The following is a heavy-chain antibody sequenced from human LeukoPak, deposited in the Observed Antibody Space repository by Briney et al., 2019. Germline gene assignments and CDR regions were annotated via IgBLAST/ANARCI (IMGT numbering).Heavy chain of an antibody. Sequence: GESLQISSKRSGYTLTTYSIGWLRQMPGRGLEWMGIIYPGDSDTRYSPSFQGQVTISADKSISNAYLQWSSLRASDTAMYYCARQFRDSRGYYRYYSDYWGQRSLVTVS. CDR3: ARQFRDSRGYYRYYSDY. J-gene: IGHJ4*02. D-gene: IGHD3-22*01. V-gene: IGHV5-51*01. CDR2: IYPGDSDT. CDR1: GYTLTTYS.